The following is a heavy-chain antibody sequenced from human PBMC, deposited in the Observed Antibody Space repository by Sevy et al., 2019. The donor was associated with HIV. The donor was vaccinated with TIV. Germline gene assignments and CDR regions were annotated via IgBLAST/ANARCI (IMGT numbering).Heavy chain of an antibody. V-gene: IGHV3-30*02. Sequence: GGSLRLSCAASGFTFSSSGMHWLRQAPGNGLEWVTFIGHDANNQQYADSVKGRFAISRDNSKNTIYLQMHSLRVEDTAVYYCAKDLWYCMGVWGKGTTVTVSS. CDR2: IGHDANNQ. D-gene: IGHD3-10*01. CDR3: AKDLWYCMGV. CDR1: GFTFSSSG. J-gene: IGHJ6*03.